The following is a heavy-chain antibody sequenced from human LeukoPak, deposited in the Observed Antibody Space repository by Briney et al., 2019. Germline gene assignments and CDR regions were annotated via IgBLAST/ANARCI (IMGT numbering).Heavy chain of an antibody. CDR2: IIPILGIA. D-gene: IGHD3-22*01. V-gene: IGHV1-69*04. J-gene: IGHJ5*02. Sequence: ASVKVSCKASGGTFSSYAISWVRQAPGQGLEWMGRIIPILGIANYAQKFQGRVTMTRDTSISTANMELSRLTSDDTAVYYCARGNNYDSGDYYSWFDPWGQGTLVIVSS. CDR3: ARGNNYDSGDYYSWFDP. CDR1: GGTFSSYA.